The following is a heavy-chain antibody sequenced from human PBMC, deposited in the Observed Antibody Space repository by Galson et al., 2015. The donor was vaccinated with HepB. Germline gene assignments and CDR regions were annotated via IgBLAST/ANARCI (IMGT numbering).Heavy chain of an antibody. D-gene: IGHD6-13*01. CDR1: GFTFSSYG. Sequence: SLRLSCAASGFTFSSYGMHWVRQAPGKGLEWVAVIWYDGSNKYYADSVKGRFTISRDNSKNTLYLQMNSLRAEDTAVYYCARAGWQQLVFYYYMDVWGKGTTVTVSS. CDR2: IWYDGSNK. CDR3: ARAGWQQLVFYYYMDV. V-gene: IGHV3-33*01. J-gene: IGHJ6*03.